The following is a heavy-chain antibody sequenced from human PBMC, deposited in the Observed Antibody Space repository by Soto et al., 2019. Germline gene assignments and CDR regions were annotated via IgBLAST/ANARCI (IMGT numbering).Heavy chain of an antibody. V-gene: IGHV1-69*01. D-gene: IGHD1-20*01. Sequence: QVQLVQSGAEVKKPGSSVKVSCKASGGTFSSYAISWVRQAPGQGREWMGGNIPIFGTANYAQKFQGRVTITADESTSKAYMELSSLRSEDTAVYCCASPPPRITGGFYYYYGMDVWGQGTTVTVSS. J-gene: IGHJ6*02. CDR1: GGTFSSYA. CDR2: NIPIFGTA. CDR3: ASPPPRITGGFYYYYGMDV.